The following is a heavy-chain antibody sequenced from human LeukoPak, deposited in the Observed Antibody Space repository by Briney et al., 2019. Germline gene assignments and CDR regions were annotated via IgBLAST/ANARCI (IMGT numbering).Heavy chain of an antibody. CDR3: AKDATRYCSSTSCYSTPLAD. V-gene: IGHV3-9*01. D-gene: IGHD2-2*01. CDR2: ISWNSGSI. Sequence: GGSLRLSCAASGFTFDDYAMHWVRQAPGKGLEWVSGISWNSGSIGYADSVKGRFTISRDNAKNSLYLQMNSLRAEDTALYYCAKDATRYCSSTSCYSTPLADWGQGTLDTVSS. J-gene: IGHJ4*02. CDR1: GFTFDDYA.